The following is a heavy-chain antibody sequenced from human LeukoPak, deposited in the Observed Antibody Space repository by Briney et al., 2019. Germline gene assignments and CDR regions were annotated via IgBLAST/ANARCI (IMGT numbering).Heavy chain of an antibody. CDR3: ARNYYDSSGYYLFVY. J-gene: IGHJ4*02. Sequence: PGGSLRLSCAASGFTFSSYAMSWVRQAPGKGLEWVSAISGSGGSTYYADSVKGRFTISRDNSKNTLYLQMNSLRAEDAAVYYCARNYYDSSGYYLFVYWGQGTLVTVSS. V-gene: IGHV3-23*01. CDR2: ISGSGGST. CDR1: GFTFSSYA. D-gene: IGHD3-22*01.